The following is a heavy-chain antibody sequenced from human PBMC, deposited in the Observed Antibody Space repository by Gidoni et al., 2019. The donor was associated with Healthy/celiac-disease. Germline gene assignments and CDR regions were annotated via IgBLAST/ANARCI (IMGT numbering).Heavy chain of an antibody. CDR3: TTIQGSDY. J-gene: IGHJ4*02. Sequence: EVQLVESGGGLVKPGGSLRLSCAASGFTFSNAWMSWVRQAPGKGLEWVGRMKSKTDGGTTDYAAPVKGRFTISRDDSKNTLYLQMNSLKTEDTAVYYCTTIQGSDYWGQGTLVTVSS. D-gene: IGHD5-18*01. CDR2: MKSKTDGGTT. V-gene: IGHV3-15*01. CDR1: GFTFSNAW.